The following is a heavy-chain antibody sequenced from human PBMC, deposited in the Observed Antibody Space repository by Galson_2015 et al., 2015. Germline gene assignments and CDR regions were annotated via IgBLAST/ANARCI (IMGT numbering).Heavy chain of an antibody. CDR3: AKSIVGATIFDY. D-gene: IGHD1-26*01. V-gene: IGHV3-23*01. J-gene: IGHJ4*02. CDR2: ISGSGGST. CDR1: GFTFSSYA. Sequence: SLRLSCAASGFTFSSYAMSWVRQAPGKGLEWVSAISGSGGSTYYADSVKGRFTISRDNSKNTLYLQMNSLRAEDTAVYYCAKSIVGATIFDYWGQGTLVTVSS.